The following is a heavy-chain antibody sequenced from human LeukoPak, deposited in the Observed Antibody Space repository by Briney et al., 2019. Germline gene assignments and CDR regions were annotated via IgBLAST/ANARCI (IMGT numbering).Heavy chain of an antibody. V-gene: IGHV4-4*07. Sequence: PSETLSLTCTVSGGSISSYYWSWIRQPAGKGLEWIGRIYTSGSTNYNPSLKSRVTISVDKSKNQFSLKLSSVPAADTAAYYCARGSAMIVVDTTRGDYYYMDVWGKGTTVTVSS. CDR2: IYTSGST. CDR1: GGSISSYY. CDR3: ARGSAMIVVDTTRGDYYYMDV. D-gene: IGHD3-22*01. J-gene: IGHJ6*03.